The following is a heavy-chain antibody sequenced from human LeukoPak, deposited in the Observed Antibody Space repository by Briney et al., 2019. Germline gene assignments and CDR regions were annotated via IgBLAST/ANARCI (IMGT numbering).Heavy chain of an antibody. V-gene: IGHV3-11*01. CDR3: ARTTPLASCGGDCPSLFDY. CDR1: GFTFSDYY. J-gene: IGHJ4*02. D-gene: IGHD2-21*02. Sequence: GGSLRLSCAASGFTFSDYYMSWIRQAPGKGLEWVSYISSSGSTIYYADSVKGRFTISRDNAKNSLYLQMNSLRAEDTAVYYCARTTPLASCGGDCPSLFDYWGQGTLVTVSS. CDR2: ISSSGSTI.